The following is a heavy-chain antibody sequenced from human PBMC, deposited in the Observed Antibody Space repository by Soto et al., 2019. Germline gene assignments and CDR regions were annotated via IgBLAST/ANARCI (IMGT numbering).Heavy chain of an antibody. Sequence: QVQLVQSGAEVKKPGSSVKVSCKASGGTFSSYAISWVRQAPGQGLEWMGGIIPIFGTANYAQKFQGRVTITADESTSTAYMELSSLRSEDTAVYYCARGVYYYDSSGYYPYYFDYRGQGTLVTVSS. D-gene: IGHD3-22*01. CDR3: ARGVYYYDSSGYYPYYFDY. J-gene: IGHJ4*02. V-gene: IGHV1-69*01. CDR2: IIPIFGTA. CDR1: GGTFSSYA.